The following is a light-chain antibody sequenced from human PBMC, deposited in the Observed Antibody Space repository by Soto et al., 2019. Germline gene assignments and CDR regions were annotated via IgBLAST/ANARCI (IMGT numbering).Light chain of an antibody. Sequence: QSVLPQPPSASGTPGQRVTISCSGSSSNIGSNTVNWYQQLPGTAPKLLIYSHNLRPSGVPDRFSGSTSGTSASLAISGLRSEDEADYYCAAWDDSLSGVVFGGGTKLTVL. CDR1: SSNIGSNT. V-gene: IGLV1-44*01. J-gene: IGLJ2*01. CDR2: SHN. CDR3: AAWDDSLSGVV.